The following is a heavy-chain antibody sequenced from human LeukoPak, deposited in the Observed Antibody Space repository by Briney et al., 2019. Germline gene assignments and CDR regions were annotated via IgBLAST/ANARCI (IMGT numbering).Heavy chain of an antibody. D-gene: IGHD3-22*01. Sequence: ASVKVSCKASGYTFTSYGISWVRQAPGQGLEWMGWINPNSGGTNYAQKFQGRVTMTRDTSISTAYMELSSLRSDDTAVYYCARAKSSDTITMIVVDQWVYYFDYWGQGTLVTVSS. CDR3: ARAKSSDTITMIVVDQWVYYFDY. V-gene: IGHV1-2*02. J-gene: IGHJ4*02. CDR2: INPNSGGT. CDR1: GYTFTSYG.